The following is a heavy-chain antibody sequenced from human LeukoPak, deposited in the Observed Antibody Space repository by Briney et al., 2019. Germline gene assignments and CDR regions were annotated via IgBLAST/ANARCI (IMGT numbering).Heavy chain of an antibody. D-gene: IGHD1-1*01. CDR3: AGATAGSIDH. CDR2: TYYRSKWYN. V-gene: IGHV6-1*01. J-gene: IGHJ4*02. CDR1: GDSVSSNSAA. Sequence: SQTLSLTCAISGDSVSSNSAAWNWIRQSPSRGLEWLGRTYYRSKWYNDYAVSVKGRITVNPDTSKSQFSLQLKSVTPEDTAVYYCAGATAGSIDHWGQGTLVTVSS.